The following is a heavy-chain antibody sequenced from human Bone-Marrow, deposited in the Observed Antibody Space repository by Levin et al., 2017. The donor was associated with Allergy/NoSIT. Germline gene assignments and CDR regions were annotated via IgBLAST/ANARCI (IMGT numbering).Heavy chain of an antibody. CDR1: GGTFSSYA. CDR3: ARESSGGIAVAGTLSAALGY. CDR2: IIPIFGTA. J-gene: IGHJ4*02. D-gene: IGHD6-19*01. Sequence: PWASVKVSCKASGGTFSSYAISWVRQAPGQGLEWMGGIIPIFGTANYAQKFQGRVTITADESTSTAYMELSSLRSEDTAVYYCARESSGGIAVAGTLSAALGYWGQGTLVTVSS. V-gene: IGHV1-69*13.